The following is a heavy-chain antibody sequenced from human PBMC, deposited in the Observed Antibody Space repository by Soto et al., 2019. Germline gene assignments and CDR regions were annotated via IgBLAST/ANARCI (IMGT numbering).Heavy chain of an antibody. D-gene: IGHD6-13*01. CDR1: GFTFSSYA. J-gene: IGHJ6*02. Sequence: AGGSLRLSCAASGFTFSSYAMHWVRQAPGKGLEWVAVISYDGSNKYYADSVKGRFTISRDNSKNTLYLQMNSLRAEDTAVYYCARDRGIAAAEPYYYYYYGMDVWGQGTTVTVSS. CDR3: ARDRGIAAAEPYYYYYYGMDV. V-gene: IGHV3-30-3*01. CDR2: ISYDGSNK.